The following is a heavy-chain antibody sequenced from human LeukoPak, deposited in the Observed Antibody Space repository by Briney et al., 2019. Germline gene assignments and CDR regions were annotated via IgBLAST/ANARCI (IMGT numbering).Heavy chain of an antibody. CDR3: ARSMLVSSSWYLVDY. CDR1: GGSISSYY. J-gene: IGHJ4*02. CDR2: IYYSGST. V-gene: IGHV4-59*08. D-gene: IGHD6-13*01. Sequence: SETLSLTCTVSGGSISSYYWSWIRQPPGKGLEWIGYIYYSGSTNYNPSLKSRVTISVDTSKNQFSLKLSSVTAADTAVYYCARSMLVSSSWYLVDYWGQGTLVTVSS.